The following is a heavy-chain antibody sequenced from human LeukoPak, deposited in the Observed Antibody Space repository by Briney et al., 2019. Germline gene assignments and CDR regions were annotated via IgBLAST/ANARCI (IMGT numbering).Heavy chain of an antibody. J-gene: IGHJ4*02. CDR2: ISYDGSNK. CDR1: GFTFSSYG. D-gene: IGHD3-22*01. CDR3: ASPPYDSSGSVYSLWYFDY. Sequence: GGSLRLSCAASGFTFSSYGMHWVRQAPGKGLEWVAVISYDGSNKYYADSVKGRFTISRDNSKNTLYLQMNSLRAEDTAVYYCASPPYDSSGSVYSLWYFDYWGQGTLVTVSS. V-gene: IGHV3-30*03.